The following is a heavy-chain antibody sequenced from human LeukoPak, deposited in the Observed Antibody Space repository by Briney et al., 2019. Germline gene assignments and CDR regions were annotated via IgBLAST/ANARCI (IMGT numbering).Heavy chain of an antibody. CDR2: ITSSGSYT. D-gene: IGHD3-10*02. V-gene: IGHV3-11*05. CDR1: GFTFSNYY. CDR3: ARDLHYYVAMDV. Sequence: KPGGSLRLSCAASGFTFSNYYMSWIRQTPGKGLEWVSYITSSGSYTNYADSVKGRFTISRDNAKNSLYLQMNSLSPEDTAVYYCARDLHYYVAMDVWGQGTTVTVSS. J-gene: IGHJ6*02.